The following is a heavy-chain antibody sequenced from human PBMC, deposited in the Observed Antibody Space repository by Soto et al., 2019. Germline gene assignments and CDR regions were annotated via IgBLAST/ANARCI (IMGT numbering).Heavy chain of an antibody. CDR2: MNPNSGNT. V-gene: IGHV1-8*01. Sequence: QVQLVQSGAEVKKPGASVKVSCKASGYTFTSCDINWVQQATGQGLEWMGWMNPNSGNTGYAQKFQGRVTMTRNTSISTAYMELSSLRSEDTAVYYCATSMVRGPRPDPWGQGTLVTVSS. CDR3: ATSMVRGPRPDP. J-gene: IGHJ5*02. D-gene: IGHD3-10*01. CDR1: GYTFTSCD.